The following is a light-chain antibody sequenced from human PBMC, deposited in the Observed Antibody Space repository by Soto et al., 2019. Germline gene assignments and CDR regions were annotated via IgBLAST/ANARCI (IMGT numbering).Light chain of an antibody. CDR2: DAS. Sequence: DIQMTQSPSTLSGSVGDRVTITCRASQTISSWLAWYQQKPGKAPKRLIYDASTLHSGVPSRFSGSGSGTDFTLTISSLEPEDFAVYYCQQRSNWPQTFGQGTKVDI. CDR3: QQRSNWPQT. V-gene: IGKV1-5*01. CDR1: QTISSW. J-gene: IGKJ1*01.